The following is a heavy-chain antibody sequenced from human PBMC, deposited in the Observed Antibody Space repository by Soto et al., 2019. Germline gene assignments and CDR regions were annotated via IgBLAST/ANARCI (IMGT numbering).Heavy chain of an antibody. CDR2: IIPILGIA. CDR3: ASSRSGTTATTEWSYYYYSMDV. Sequence: QVQLVQSGAEVKKPGSSVKVSCKASGGTFSSYTISWVRQAPGQGLEWMGRIIPILGIANCAQKFQGRVTITADKTTSTAHMELSSLRSEDTAVYYCASSRSGTTATTEWSYYYYSMDVWGKGTTVTVSS. D-gene: IGHD1-1*01. V-gene: IGHV1-69*02. J-gene: IGHJ6*03. CDR1: GGTFSSYT.